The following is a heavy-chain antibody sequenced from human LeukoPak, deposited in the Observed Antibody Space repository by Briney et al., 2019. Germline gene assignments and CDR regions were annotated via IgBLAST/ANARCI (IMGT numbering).Heavy chain of an antibody. Sequence: GGSLRLSCATSGFTFSSYDMSWVRQAPGKGLEWVSSITLSGGSTYYADSVKGRFTISRDNSKNTLYLQMNSLSAEDTAAYYCAKRGNPAVGHHYLDVWGKGTTVSVSS. CDR3: AKRGNPAVGHHYLDV. CDR2: ITLSGGST. D-gene: IGHD2-2*01. V-gene: IGHV3-23*01. J-gene: IGHJ6*03. CDR1: GFTFSSYD.